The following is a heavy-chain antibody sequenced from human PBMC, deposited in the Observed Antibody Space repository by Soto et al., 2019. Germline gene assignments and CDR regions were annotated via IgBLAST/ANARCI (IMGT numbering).Heavy chain of an antibody. Sequence: EVQVLESGGGLVQPGGSLRLSCAASGFTFSSYAMSWVRQAPGKGLEWVSAISGSGGSTYYADSVKGRFTISRDNSKNTLYLQMNNLRAEDTAVYYCAKDMASYYYGSGNWFDPWGQGTLVTVSS. D-gene: IGHD3-10*01. CDR2: ISGSGGST. J-gene: IGHJ5*02. V-gene: IGHV3-23*01. CDR1: GFTFSSYA. CDR3: AKDMASYYYGSGNWFDP.